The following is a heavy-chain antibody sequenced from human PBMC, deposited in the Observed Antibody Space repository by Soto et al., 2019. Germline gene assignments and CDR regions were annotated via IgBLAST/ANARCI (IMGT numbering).Heavy chain of an antibody. CDR3: AGSRDYGGNSGFYYYGMDV. CDR2: LIPIFGTA. V-gene: IGHV1-69*01. Sequence: QVQLVQSGAEVKKPGSSVKVSCKASGGTFSSYAISWVRQAPGQGLEWMGGLIPIFGTATYAQKFQGRVTITADESTSTAYMELSSLSSEDTAVYYCAGSRDYGGNSGFYYYGMDVWGQGTTVTVSS. J-gene: IGHJ6*02. CDR1: GGTFSSYA. D-gene: IGHD4-17*01.